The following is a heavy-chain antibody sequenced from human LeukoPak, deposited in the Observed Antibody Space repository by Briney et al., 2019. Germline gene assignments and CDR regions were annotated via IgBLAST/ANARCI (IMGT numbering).Heavy chain of an antibody. CDR3: AGSDTTGYSPREWDYWYFDL. CDR2: IKQDGTQE. CDR1: GFSFSNYY. D-gene: IGHD3-9*01. V-gene: IGHV3-7*01. Sequence: GESLRLSCAASGFSFSNYYMSWVRQAPGKGLEWVANIKQDGTQEYYVDSVKGRFTVSRDNAKNSLYLQMNSPRAEDTAVYYCAGSDTTGYSPREWDYWYFDLWGRGTLVTVSS. J-gene: IGHJ2*01.